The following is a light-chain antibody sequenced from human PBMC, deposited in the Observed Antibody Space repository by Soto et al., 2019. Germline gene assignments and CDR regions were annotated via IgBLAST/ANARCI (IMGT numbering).Light chain of an antibody. CDR1: SSNIGAGYD. CDR3: QYYDSSLSGFYV. Sequence: QSVLTQPPSVSGAPGQRGTISCTGSSSNIGAGYDVHWYQQLPGTAPKLLIYGNSNRPSGVPDRFSGSKSGTSASLAITGLQAEDEADYYCQYYDSSLSGFYVFGTGTKLTVL. J-gene: IGLJ1*01. CDR2: GNS. V-gene: IGLV1-40*01.